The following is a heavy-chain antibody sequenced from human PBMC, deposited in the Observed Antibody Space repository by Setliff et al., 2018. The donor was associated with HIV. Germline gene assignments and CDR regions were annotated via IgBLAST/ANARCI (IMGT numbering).Heavy chain of an antibody. CDR3: ARRAGSDYFTRFDY. CDR2: IYHTGST. D-gene: IGHD3-10*01. Sequence: SETLSLTCTVSGGSISSFNWWSWVRQSPGKGLEWIGEIYHTGSTNYSPSLKSRVTISVDKSKNQFSLRLNSVTAADTAVYYCARRAGSDYFTRFDYWGQGTLVTVSS. V-gene: IGHV4-4*02. CDR1: GGSISSFNW. J-gene: IGHJ4*02.